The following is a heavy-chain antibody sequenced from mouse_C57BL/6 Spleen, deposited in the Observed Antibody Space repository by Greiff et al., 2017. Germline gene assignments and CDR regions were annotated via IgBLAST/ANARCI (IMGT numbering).Heavy chain of an antibody. J-gene: IGHJ2*01. D-gene: IGHD1-1*01. CDR3: ARGGYYGSSPYFDY. CDR1: GYTFTSYW. Sequence: QVQLQQPGAELVKPGASVKMSCKASGYTFTSYWITWVKQRPGQGLEWIGDIYPGSGSTKYNEKFKSKATLTVDTSSSTAYMQLSSLTSEDSAVYYCARGGYYGSSPYFDYWGQGTTLTVSS. V-gene: IGHV1-55*01. CDR2: IYPGSGST.